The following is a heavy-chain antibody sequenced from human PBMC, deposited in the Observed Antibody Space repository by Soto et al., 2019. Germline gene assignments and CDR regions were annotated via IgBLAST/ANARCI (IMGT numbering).Heavy chain of an antibody. CDR1: GGSISSGGYY. Sequence: SETLSLTCTVSGGSISSGGYYWSWIRQHPGKGLEWIGYIYYSGSTYYNPSLKSRVTISVDTSKNQFSLKLSSVTAADTAVYYCARDYYDSSGYYYYHYGMDVWGQGTTVTVSS. V-gene: IGHV4-31*03. CDR3: ARDYYDSSGYYYYHYGMDV. D-gene: IGHD3-22*01. CDR2: IYYSGST. J-gene: IGHJ6*02.